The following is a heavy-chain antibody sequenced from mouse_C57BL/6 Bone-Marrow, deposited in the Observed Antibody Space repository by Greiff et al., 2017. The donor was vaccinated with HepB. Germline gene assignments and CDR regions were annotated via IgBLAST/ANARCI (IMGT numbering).Heavy chain of an antibody. D-gene: IGHD2-2*01. CDR2: INPNNGGT. V-gene: IGHV1-22*01. CDR3: ARPLMVTTGRGFAY. Sequence: VQLQQSGPELVKPGASVKMSCKASGYTFTDYNMHWVKQSHGKSLEWIGYINPNNGGTSYNQKFKGKATLTVNKSSSTAYMELRSLTSEDSAVYYCARPLMVTTGRGFAYWGQGTLVTVSA. J-gene: IGHJ3*01. CDR1: GYTFTDYN.